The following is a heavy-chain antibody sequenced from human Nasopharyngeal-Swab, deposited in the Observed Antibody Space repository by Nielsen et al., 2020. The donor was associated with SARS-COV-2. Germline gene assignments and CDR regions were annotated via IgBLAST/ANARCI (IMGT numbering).Heavy chain of an antibody. CDR2: FDPEDGET. CDR3: ATDYALGGATTVDY. Sequence: ASVKVSCKVSGYTLTELSMHWVRQAPGKGLEWMGSFDPEDGETIYAQKFQGRVTMTEDTSTDTAYMELSSLRSEDTAVYYCATDYALGGATTVDYWGQGTLVTVSS. J-gene: IGHJ4*02. CDR1: GYTLTELS. V-gene: IGHV1-24*01. D-gene: IGHD1-26*01.